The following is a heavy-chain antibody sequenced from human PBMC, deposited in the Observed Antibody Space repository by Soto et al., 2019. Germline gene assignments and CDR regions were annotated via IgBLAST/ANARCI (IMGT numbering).Heavy chain of an antibody. CDR2: FDSEDGET. CDR1: GYTLAELS. V-gene: IGHV1-24*01. D-gene: IGHD6-19*01. CDR3: ATDHSSGWYSSHAFDI. J-gene: IGHJ3*02. Sequence: ASVKVSCKVSGYTLAELSMHWVRQAPGKGLEWMGGFDSEDGETIYAQKFQGRVTMTEDTSTDTAYMELSSLRSEDTAVYYCATDHSSGWYSSHAFDIWAQGTMVTVSS.